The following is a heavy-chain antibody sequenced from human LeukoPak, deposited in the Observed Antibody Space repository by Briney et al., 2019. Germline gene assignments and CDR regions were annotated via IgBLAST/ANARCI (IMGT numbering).Heavy chain of an antibody. V-gene: IGHV4-59*08. D-gene: IGHD2-8*02. J-gene: IGHJ4*02. CDR1: GGSVNNYY. CDR2: IYFSGST. Sequence: PSETLSLTCTVSGGSVNNYYWGWIRQPPGKELEWIGYIYFSGSTDYNPSLKSRVTISVDTSKNQFSLKLSSVTAADTAVYYCVRHLSTGQIDCWGQGTLVTVSS. CDR3: VRHLSTGQIDC.